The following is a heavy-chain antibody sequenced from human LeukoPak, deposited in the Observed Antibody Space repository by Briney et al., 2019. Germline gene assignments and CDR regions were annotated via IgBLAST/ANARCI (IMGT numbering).Heavy chain of an antibody. Sequence: PSETLSLTCTVSGGSISSNAYYWAWIRQPPGKGLEWIGSIYSSVSTYYNPSLKSRVTISVDTSKNQFSLGLSSVTAADTALYYCAYSGSYGHLGYWGQGIPVTVSS. D-gene: IGHD1-26*01. CDR2: IYSSVST. CDR1: GGSISSNAYY. V-gene: IGHV4-39*01. CDR3: AYSGSYGHLGY. J-gene: IGHJ4*02.